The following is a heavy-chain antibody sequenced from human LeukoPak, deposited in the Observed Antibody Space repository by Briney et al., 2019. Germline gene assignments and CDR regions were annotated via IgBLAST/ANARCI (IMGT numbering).Heavy chain of an antibody. J-gene: IGHJ4*02. V-gene: IGHV3-30*18. CDR1: GFTFSGYG. CDR2: ISYDGSNK. D-gene: IGHD3-10*01. Sequence: GRSLRLSCAASGFTFSGYGMHWVRQAPGKGLEWVAVISYDGSNKYYADSVKGRFTISRDNSKNTLYLQMNSLRAEDTAVYYCAKDQAMVRGNYYFDYWGQGTLVTVSS. CDR3: AKDQAMVRGNYYFDY.